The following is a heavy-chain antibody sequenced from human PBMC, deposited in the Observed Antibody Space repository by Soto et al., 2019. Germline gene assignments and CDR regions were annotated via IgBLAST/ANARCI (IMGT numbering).Heavy chain of an antibody. D-gene: IGHD2-8*01. CDR2: ISLSGST. CDR3: AKTFCTIGGCKKKVFDI. CDR1: GGSICSSNFY. V-gene: IGHV4-39*02. Sequence: SETLSLTCTVSGGSICSSNFYWGWIRQPPGRGLEWIGTISLSGSTYYNPSLKSRVTMSVDTSRNHFSLRLNSVTAADTAVYYCAKTFCTIGGCKKKVFDIWGQGALVTVSS. J-gene: IGHJ4*02.